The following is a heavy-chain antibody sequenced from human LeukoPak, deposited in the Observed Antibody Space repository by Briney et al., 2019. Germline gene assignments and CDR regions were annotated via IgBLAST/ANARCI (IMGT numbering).Heavy chain of an antibody. D-gene: IGHD3-10*01. CDR1: GFTFSNYA. CDR2: ISGSGGST. V-gene: IGHV3-23*01. J-gene: IGHJ4*02. Sequence: PGGSLRLSCAASGFTFSNYAMSWVRQAPGKGLEWVSAISGSGGSTYYADSVKGRFTVSRDNSKNTLYLQINSLRAEDTAVYYCAKDLDYYGSGSPNFDYWGQGTLVTVSS. CDR3: AKDLDYYGSGSPNFDY.